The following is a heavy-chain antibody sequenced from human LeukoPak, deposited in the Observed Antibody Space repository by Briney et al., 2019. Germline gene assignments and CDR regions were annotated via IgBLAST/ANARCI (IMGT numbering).Heavy chain of an antibody. D-gene: IGHD2-2*03. Sequence: SETLSLTCAVYGGSFSSYYWSWIRQPPGKGLEWIGEINHSGSTNYNPSLKSRVTISVETSKNQFSLKLSSVTAADTAVYFCARGRLGIVALFDYWGQGTLVTVSS. V-gene: IGHV4-34*01. CDR3: ARGRLGIVALFDY. CDR1: GGSFSSYY. J-gene: IGHJ4*02. CDR2: INHSGST.